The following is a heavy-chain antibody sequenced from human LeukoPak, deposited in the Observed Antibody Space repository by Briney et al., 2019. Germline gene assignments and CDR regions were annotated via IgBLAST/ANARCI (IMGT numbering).Heavy chain of an antibody. CDR2: IQQDGSEK. J-gene: IGHJ3*02. D-gene: IGHD6-13*01. Sequence: GGSLRLSCAASGFTFSSYWMSWVRQAPGKGLEWVANIQQDGSEKYYVDSVKGRFTISRDNAKNSLYLQTNSLRAEDTAVYYCAKIGAAGNAFDIWGQGTMVTVFS. CDR3: AKIGAAGNAFDI. CDR1: GFTFSSYW. V-gene: IGHV3-7*01.